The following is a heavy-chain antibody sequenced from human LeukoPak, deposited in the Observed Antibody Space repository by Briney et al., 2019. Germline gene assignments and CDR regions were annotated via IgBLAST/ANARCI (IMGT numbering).Heavy chain of an antibody. Sequence: ASVTVSCKASGYTFTSYYMHWVRQAPGQGLEWMGIINPSGGSTSYAQKFQGRVTMTRDTSTSTVYMERSSLRSEDTAVYYCARESYDFWSGYSPKDYYYGMDVWGQGTTVTVSS. CDR2: INPSGGST. CDR3: ARESYDFWSGYSPKDYYYGMDV. D-gene: IGHD3-3*01. J-gene: IGHJ6*02. V-gene: IGHV1-46*01. CDR1: GYTFTSYY.